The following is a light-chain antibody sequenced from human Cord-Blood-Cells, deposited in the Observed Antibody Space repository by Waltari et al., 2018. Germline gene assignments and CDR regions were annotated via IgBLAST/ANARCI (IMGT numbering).Light chain of an antibody. V-gene: IGKV1-8*01. CDR1: QGISSY. Sequence: AIRITQSPSSLSASTGDRVTITCRASQGISSYLAWYQQKPGKAPKLLIYAASTLQSGVPSRFSGSGSGTDFTLTISCLQSEDFATYYCQQYYSYPLTFGRGTKVEIK. CDR3: QQYYSYPLT. J-gene: IGKJ4*01. CDR2: AAS.